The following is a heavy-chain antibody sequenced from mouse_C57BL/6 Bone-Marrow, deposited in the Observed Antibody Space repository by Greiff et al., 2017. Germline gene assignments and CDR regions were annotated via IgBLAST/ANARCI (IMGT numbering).Heavy chain of an antibody. CDR2: INPGSGGT. V-gene: IGHV1-54*01. CDR3: AINYGDY. J-gene: IGHJ2*01. Sequence: QVQLQQSGSELVRPGTSVKVSCKASGYAFTNYLIEWVKQRPGQGLEWIGVINPGSGGTNYNEKFKGKATLTADKSSSTAYMQLSSLTSEDSAVYFCAINYGDYWGQGTTLTVSS. CDR1: GYAFTNYL.